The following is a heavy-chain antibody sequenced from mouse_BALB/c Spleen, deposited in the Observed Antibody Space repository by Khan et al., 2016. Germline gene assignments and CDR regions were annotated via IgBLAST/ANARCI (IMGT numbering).Heavy chain of an antibody. CDR1: GFSLTNYG. Sequence: QVQLMESGPGLVQPSQSLSITCTVSGFSLTNYGLHWVRQSPGKGLEWLGVIWNGGSTDYNAAFISRLSISKDNSKSQVFFKMNSLQANDTAIYYWARNRDYDGAWFAYWGQGTLVTVSA. CDR2: IWNGGST. CDR3: ARNRDYDGAWFAY. V-gene: IGHV2-2*02. J-gene: IGHJ3*01. D-gene: IGHD2-4*01.